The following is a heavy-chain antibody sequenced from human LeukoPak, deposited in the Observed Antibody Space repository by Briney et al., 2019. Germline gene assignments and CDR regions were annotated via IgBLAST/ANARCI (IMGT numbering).Heavy chain of an antibody. CDR2: IWYDGSNK. J-gene: IGHJ4*02. V-gene: IGHV3-33*01. CDR1: GFTFTSYG. Sequence: PGGSLRLSCAASGFTFTSYGMHWVRQAPGKGLEGVAVIWYDGSNKYYADSVKGRFTISRDNSKNTLYLQMNSLRAEDTAVYYCARDPIAAVRFDYWGQGTRVTVSS. D-gene: IGHD6-13*01. CDR3: ARDPIAAVRFDY.